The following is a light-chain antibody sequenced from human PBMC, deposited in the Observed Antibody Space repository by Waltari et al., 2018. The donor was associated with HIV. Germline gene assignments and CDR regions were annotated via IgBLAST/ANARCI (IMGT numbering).Light chain of an antibody. CDR2: ATS. J-gene: IGKJ1*01. Sequence: DIQMTQSPSSLSASVGDRVALTCRASQGIGNSLAWYQQKPGKVPRLLIYATSTLQSGVPSRFSGRGSGTDFTLTISSLQPEDVATYYCQKHNSAPWTFGQGTKVEIK. V-gene: IGKV1-27*01. CDR1: QGIGNS. CDR3: QKHNSAPWT.